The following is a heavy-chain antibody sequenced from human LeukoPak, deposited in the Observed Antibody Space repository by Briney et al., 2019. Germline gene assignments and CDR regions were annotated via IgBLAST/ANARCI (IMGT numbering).Heavy chain of an antibody. Sequence: GGSLRLSCAASGFTFSSYSMNWVRQAPGKGLEWVSSISSSGSYMYYAGSVKGRFTISRDNAKNSLYLQMNSLRAEDTAVYYCARGSYYYDSSGDYWGQGTLVTVSS. CDR2: ISSSGSYM. D-gene: IGHD3-22*01. V-gene: IGHV3-21*01. J-gene: IGHJ4*02. CDR3: ARGSYYYDSSGDY. CDR1: GFTFSSYS.